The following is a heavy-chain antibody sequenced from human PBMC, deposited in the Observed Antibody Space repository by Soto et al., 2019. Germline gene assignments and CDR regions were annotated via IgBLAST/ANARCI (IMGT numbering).Heavy chain of an antibody. CDR1: GFTFSSYA. V-gene: IGHV3-23*01. CDR3: ATLFIAVAGTQPFDY. Sequence: PGGSLRLSCAASGFTFSSYAMSWVRQAPGKGLEWVSAISGSGGSTYYADSVKGRFTISRDNSKNTLYLQMNSLRAEDTAVYYCATLFIAVAGTQPFDYWGQGTMVTVYS. J-gene: IGHJ4*02. D-gene: IGHD6-19*01. CDR2: ISGSGGST.